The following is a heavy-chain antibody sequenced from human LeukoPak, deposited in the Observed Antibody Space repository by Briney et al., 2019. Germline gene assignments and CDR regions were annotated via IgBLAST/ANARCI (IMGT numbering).Heavy chain of an antibody. Sequence: GGSLRLSCAASGFTFNTYIMNWVRQAPEKGLEWVSSISTSSSYIYYADSVKGRFTISRDNAKNSLFLQMDSLRADDTAVYYCARADSSGYYLVGGFDIWGQGTIVTVSS. D-gene: IGHD3-22*01. CDR2: ISTSSSYI. CDR1: GFTFNTYI. V-gene: IGHV3-21*01. CDR3: ARADSSGYYLVGGFDI. J-gene: IGHJ3*02.